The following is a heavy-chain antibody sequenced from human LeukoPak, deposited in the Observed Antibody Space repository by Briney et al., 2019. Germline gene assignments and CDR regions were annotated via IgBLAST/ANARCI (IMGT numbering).Heavy chain of an antibody. CDR2: INPSGGST. Sequence: ASVKVSCKASGYTFTSYYKHWVRQAPGQGLEWMGIINPSGGSTSYAQKFQGRVTMTRDMSTSTVYMELSSLRSEDTAVYYCARPYCTNGVCYTWDAFDIWGQGTMVTVSS. J-gene: IGHJ3*02. D-gene: IGHD2-8*01. V-gene: IGHV1-46*01. CDR1: GYTFTSYY. CDR3: ARPYCTNGVCYTWDAFDI.